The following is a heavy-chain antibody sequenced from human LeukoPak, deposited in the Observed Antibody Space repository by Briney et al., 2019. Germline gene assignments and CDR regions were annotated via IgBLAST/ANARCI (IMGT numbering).Heavy chain of an antibody. CDR3: ARPMTTNNNWFDP. Sequence: ASVKVSCKASGYTFTGYYMHWVRQAPGQGLEWMGWINPNSGGTNYAQKFQGRVTMTRDTSISTAYMELSGLRSDDTAVYYCARPMTTNNNWFDPWGQGTLVTVSS. J-gene: IGHJ5*02. D-gene: IGHD4-11*01. CDR1: GYTFTGYY. V-gene: IGHV1-2*02. CDR2: INPNSGGT.